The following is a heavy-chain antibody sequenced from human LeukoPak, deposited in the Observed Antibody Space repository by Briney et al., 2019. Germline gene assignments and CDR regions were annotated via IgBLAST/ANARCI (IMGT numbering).Heavy chain of an antibody. D-gene: IGHD2-8*01. CDR2: ISNSGSYV. CDR1: GFTFSSYA. J-gene: IGHJ4*02. Sequence: GGSLRLSCAASGFTFSSYAMSWVRQAPGKGLEWVSSISNSGSYVYYADSVKGRFTISRDNAKNSLYVQMSSLRAEDTAVYYCARGDRLGYCTNGVCYPTDYWGQGALVTVSS. V-gene: IGHV3-21*06. CDR3: ARGDRLGYCTNGVCYPTDY.